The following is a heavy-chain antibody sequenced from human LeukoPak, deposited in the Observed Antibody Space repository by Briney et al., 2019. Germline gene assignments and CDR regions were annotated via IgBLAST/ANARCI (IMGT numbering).Heavy chain of an antibody. V-gene: IGHV3-21*01. CDR1: GFIFSSYT. D-gene: IGHD2-15*01. Sequence: PGGSLRLSCAASGFIFSSYTMNWVRQAPGKGLEWVPSISDSSSYIYYADPIKGRFTISRDNAKNSLYLQMNSLRAEDTAVNYCARVHCSGGSCYWAFDYWGQGTLVTVSS. J-gene: IGHJ4*02. CDR3: ARVHCSGGSCYWAFDY. CDR2: ISDSSSYI.